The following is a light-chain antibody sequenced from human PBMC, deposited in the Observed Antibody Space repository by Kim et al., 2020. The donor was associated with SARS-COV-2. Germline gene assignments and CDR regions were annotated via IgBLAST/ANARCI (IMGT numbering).Light chain of an antibody. V-gene: IGKV1-39*01. CDR2: STS. CDR3: QQSYTTPLT. Sequence: DIEMTQSPSSLSASVGDRVNITCRASQTISSYLNWYQQKPGKAPKLLIYSTSSLEGGVPSRFSGSGSGTDFTLSIITLQVEDFATYFCQQSYTTPLTFGGGTKVDIK. CDR1: QTISSY. J-gene: IGKJ4*01.